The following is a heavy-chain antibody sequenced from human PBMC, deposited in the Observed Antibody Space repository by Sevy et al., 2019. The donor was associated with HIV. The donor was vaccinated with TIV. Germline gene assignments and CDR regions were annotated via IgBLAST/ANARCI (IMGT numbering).Heavy chain of an antibody. CDR3: ARGRNYEQGLEYYYYGMDV. CDR1: GGSISSGGYS. D-gene: IGHD1-7*01. Sequence: SETLSLTCAVSGGSISSGGYSWSWIRQPPGKGLEWIGYIYHSGSTYYNPSLKSRVTISVDRSKNQFSLKLSSVTAADTAVYYCARGRNYEQGLEYYYYGMDVWGQGTTVTVSS. J-gene: IGHJ6*02. V-gene: IGHV4-30-2*01. CDR2: IYHSGST.